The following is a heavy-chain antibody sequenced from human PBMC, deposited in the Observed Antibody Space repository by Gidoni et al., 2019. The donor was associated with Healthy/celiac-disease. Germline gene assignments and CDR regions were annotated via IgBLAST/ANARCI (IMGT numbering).Heavy chain of an antibody. Sequence: EVQLVESGGGLVQPGGSLRLSCAASGFTFGSYWMHWVRQAPGKGLVWVSRINSDGSSTSYADSVKGRFTISRDNAKNTLYLQMNSLRAEDTAVYYCARGSNSYYYYGMDVWGQGTTVTVSS. CDR3: ARGSNSYYYYGMDV. CDR1: GFTFGSYW. CDR2: INSDGSST. J-gene: IGHJ6*02. V-gene: IGHV3-74*01. D-gene: IGHD4-4*01.